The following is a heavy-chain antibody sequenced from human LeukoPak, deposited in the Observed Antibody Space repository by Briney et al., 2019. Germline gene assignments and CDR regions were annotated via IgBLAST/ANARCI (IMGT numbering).Heavy chain of an antibody. V-gene: IGHV4-30-4*08. CDR3: ARDLTDGYYDSSGYQD. J-gene: IGHJ4*02. CDR1: GGSISSGDYY. D-gene: IGHD3-22*01. Sequence: SQTLSLTCTVSGGSISSGDYYWSWIRQPPGKGLEWIGYIYYSGSAYYNPSLKSRVTISVDTSKNQFSLKLSSVTAADTAVYYCARDLTDGYYDSSGYQDWGQGTLVTVSS. CDR2: IYYSGSA.